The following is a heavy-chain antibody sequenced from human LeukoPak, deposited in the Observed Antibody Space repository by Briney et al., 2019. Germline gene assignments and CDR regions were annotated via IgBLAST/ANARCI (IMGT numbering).Heavy chain of an antibody. CDR1: GFTFSSYA. CDR2: ISSNGGST. D-gene: IGHD6-13*01. CDR3: ARDMSSSYGGVSDY. J-gene: IGHJ4*02. V-gene: IGHV3-64*01. Sequence: GGSLRLSCAASGFTFSSYAMHWVRQAPGKGLEYVSAISSNGGSTYYANSVKGRFTISRDNSKNTLYLQVGSLRAEDMAVYYCARDMSSSYGGVSDYWGQGTLVTVSS.